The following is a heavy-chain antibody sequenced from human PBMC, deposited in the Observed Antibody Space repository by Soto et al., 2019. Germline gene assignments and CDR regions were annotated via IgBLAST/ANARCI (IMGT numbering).Heavy chain of an antibody. CDR3: ARGVPGYYAVDV. V-gene: IGHV3-74*01. CDR1: GLTFSTDW. CDR2: LNSGATTA. J-gene: IGHJ6*02. Sequence: EVQLVESGGGLVQPGGSLSLSCTASGLTFSTDWMHRVRQAPGKGLAWISRLNSGATTANHADSVRGRCTISRDNAKNTVYVQLNSLRDEDTAVYYCARGVPGYYAVDVWGQGTTVTVSS.